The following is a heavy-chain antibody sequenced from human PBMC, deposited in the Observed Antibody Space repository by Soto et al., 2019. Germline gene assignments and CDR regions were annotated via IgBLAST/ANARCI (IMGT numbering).Heavy chain of an antibody. CDR1: GGSFSGYY. CDR3: ARGYFFAAAGTFGRRLGNWFDP. V-gene: IGHV4-34*01. Sequence: SETLSLTCAVYGGSFSGYYWSWIRQPPGKGLEWIGEINHSGSTNYNPSLKSRVTISVDTSKNQFSLKLSSVTAADTAVYYCARGYFFAAAGTFGRRLGNWFDPWGQGTLVTVSS. CDR2: INHSGST. J-gene: IGHJ5*02. D-gene: IGHD6-13*01.